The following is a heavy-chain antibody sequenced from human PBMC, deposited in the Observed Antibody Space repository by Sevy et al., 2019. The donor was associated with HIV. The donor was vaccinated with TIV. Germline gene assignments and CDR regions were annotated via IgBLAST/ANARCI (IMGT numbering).Heavy chain of an antibody. Sequence: GGSLRLSCAASGFTFSSYDMHWVRQATGKGLEWVSAIGTAGDTYYPGSVKGRFTISRENAKNSSYLQMNSLRAGDTAVYYWARVRHYDSSGYSHGMDVWGQGTTVTVSS. CDR2: IGTAGDT. CDR1: GFTFSSYD. V-gene: IGHV3-13*01. J-gene: IGHJ6*02. D-gene: IGHD3-22*01. CDR3: ARVRHYDSSGYSHGMDV.